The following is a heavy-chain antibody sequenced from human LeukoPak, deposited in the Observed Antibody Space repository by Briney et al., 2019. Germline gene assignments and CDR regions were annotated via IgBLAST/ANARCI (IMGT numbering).Heavy chain of an antibody. V-gene: IGHV3-7*03. CDR3: ARSNIVVVPAAIWFDY. D-gene: IGHD2-2*01. CDR1: GFTFSSYW. J-gene: IGHJ4*02. CDR2: IKQDGSEK. Sequence: GGSLRLSCAASGFTFSSYWMNGVRQAPGKGLEWVANIKQDGSEKYYVDSVKGRFTISRDNAKNSLYLQMNSLRAEDTAVYYCARSNIVVVPAAIWFDYWGQGTLVTVSS.